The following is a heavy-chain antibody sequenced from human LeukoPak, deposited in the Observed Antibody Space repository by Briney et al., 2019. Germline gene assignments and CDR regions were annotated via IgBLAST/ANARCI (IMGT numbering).Heavy chain of an antibody. CDR1: GFTFSSYA. CDR2: ISGSGGST. D-gene: IGHD6-6*01. Sequence: PGGSLRLSCAAAGFTFSSYAMSWVRQAPGKGLEWVSAISGSGGSTYYADSVKGRFTISRDNSKNTLYLQMNSLRAEDTAVYYCAKDILAARLYYYYYGMDVWGQGTTVTVSS. V-gene: IGHV3-23*01. CDR3: AKDILAARLYYYYYGMDV. J-gene: IGHJ6*02.